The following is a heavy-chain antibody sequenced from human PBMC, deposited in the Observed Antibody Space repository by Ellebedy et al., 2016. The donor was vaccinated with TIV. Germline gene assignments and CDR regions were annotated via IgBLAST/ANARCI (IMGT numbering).Heavy chain of an antibody. CDR3: ASLIGSYSFGY. V-gene: IGHV4-59*08. CDR1: GGSISSYY. Sequence: MPGGSLRLSCTVSGGSISSYYWSWIRQPPGKGLQYLGYIYYSGSTNYNPSLKSRVTISIDTSKNQFSLKLSSVTAADTAVYYCASLIGSYSFGYWGQGTLVTVSS. D-gene: IGHD1-26*01. J-gene: IGHJ4*02. CDR2: IYYSGST.